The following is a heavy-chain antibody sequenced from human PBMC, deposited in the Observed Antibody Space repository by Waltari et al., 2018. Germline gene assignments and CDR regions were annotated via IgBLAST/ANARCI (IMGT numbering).Heavy chain of an antibody. D-gene: IGHD3-22*01. CDR3: ARVGKRITMIVVVTGYFDY. CDR1: GGSFSGYY. CDR2: INHSGST. J-gene: IGHJ4*02. V-gene: IGHV4-34*01. Sequence: QVQLQQWGAGLLKPSETLSLTCAVYGGSFSGYYWSWIRQPPGKGLEWIGEINHSGSTNYNPSLTSRVTISVDTSKNQFSLKLSSVTAADTAVYYCARVGKRITMIVVVTGYFDYWGQGTLVTVSS.